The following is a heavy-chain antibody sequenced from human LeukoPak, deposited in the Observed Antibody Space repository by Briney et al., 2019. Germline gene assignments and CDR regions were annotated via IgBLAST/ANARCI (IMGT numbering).Heavy chain of an antibody. Sequence: ASVKVSCKASGGTFSSYAISWVRQAPGQGLEWMGGIIPIFGTANYAQKFQGRVTITADESTSTAYMELSSLRSEDTAVYYCARAPLIAYCGGDCKYYFDYWGQGTLVTVSS. CDR2: IIPIFGTA. CDR1: GGTFSSYA. V-gene: IGHV1-69*01. J-gene: IGHJ4*02. CDR3: ARAPLIAYCGGDCKYYFDY. D-gene: IGHD2-21*02.